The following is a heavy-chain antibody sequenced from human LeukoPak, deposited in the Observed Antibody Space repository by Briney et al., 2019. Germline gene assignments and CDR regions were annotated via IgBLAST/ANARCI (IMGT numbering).Heavy chain of an antibody. CDR2: INPSGGST. V-gene: IGHV1-46*01. D-gene: IGHD2-15*01. J-gene: IGHJ5*02. CDR1: GYTFTSYY. Sequence: ASVKVSCKASGYTFTSYYMHWVRQAPGQGLEWMGIINPSGGSTSYALKFQGRVTMTRDTSTSTVYMELSSLRSEDTAVYYCARDRRYCSGGSCFGEIDPWGQGTLVTVSS. CDR3: ARDRRYCSGGSCFGEIDP.